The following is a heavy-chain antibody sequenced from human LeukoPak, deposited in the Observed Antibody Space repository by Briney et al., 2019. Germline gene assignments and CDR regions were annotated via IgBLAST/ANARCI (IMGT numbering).Heavy chain of an antibody. CDR3: ARTTEAHSWRTRYYDYYMDV. J-gene: IGHJ6*03. V-gene: IGHV4-59*01. CDR2: IHDSGST. CDR1: GGSISPYY. D-gene: IGHD6-13*01. Sequence: SETLSLICTVSGGSISPYYWSWIRQTPEKGLEWLGYIHDSGSTSYNPSLKSRVTISVDTSKNQFSLKLSSVTAADTAVYYCARTTEAHSWRTRYYDYYMDVWGKGTTVTVSS.